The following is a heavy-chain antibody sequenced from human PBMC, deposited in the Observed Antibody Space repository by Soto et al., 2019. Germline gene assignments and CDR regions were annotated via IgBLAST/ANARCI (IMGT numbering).Heavy chain of an antibody. J-gene: IGHJ4*02. Sequence: QVQLVQSGAEVKKPGASVKVSCKASGYTFTSYFISWVRQAPGQGLEWMGWISAYNGNTNYVQKPKXXXTXXTDTSTSTAYMELRSLRSDDTAVYYCARDLPPSDYWGQGTLVTVSS. CDR2: ISAYNGNT. CDR1: GYTFTSYF. V-gene: IGHV1-18*01. CDR3: ARDLPPSDY.